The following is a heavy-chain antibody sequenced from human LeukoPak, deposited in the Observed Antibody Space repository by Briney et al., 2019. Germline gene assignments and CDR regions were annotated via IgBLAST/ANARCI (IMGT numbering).Heavy chain of an antibody. CDR3: ARRNDYDFWSGNQYYFDY. CDR1: GVSTDSRSHY. CDR2: IYYSGTT. V-gene: IGHV4-39*01. D-gene: IGHD3-3*01. J-gene: IGHJ4*02. Sequence: SETLSLTCSVSGVSTDSRSHYWGWVRQSPGKGLEWLASIYYSGTTFYNPSLQSRASISVDTSRNQFSLRLNSVTAADTAVYYCARRNDYDFWSGNQYYFDYWGQGTLVTVSS.